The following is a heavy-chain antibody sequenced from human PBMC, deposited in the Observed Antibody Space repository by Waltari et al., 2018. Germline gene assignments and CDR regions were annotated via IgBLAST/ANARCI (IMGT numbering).Heavy chain of an antibody. V-gene: IGHV3-30*03. D-gene: IGHD2-21*01. CDR1: GFTRSGYG. J-gene: IGHJ4*02. Sequence: QVQLVASGGGVVQPGRSVRLSGEASGFTRSGYGMHWVRQAPGKGLEWVAIISSDGSRNYYADSVKGRFTISRDNSKNTLYLQMNTLRAEDTAVYYCAVVRCGPYCYYIDFWGQGTLVTVSS. CDR3: AVVRCGPYCYYIDF. CDR2: ISSDGSRN.